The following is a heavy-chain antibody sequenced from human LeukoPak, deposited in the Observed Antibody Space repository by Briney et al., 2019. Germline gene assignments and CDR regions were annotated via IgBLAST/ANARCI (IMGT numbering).Heavy chain of an antibody. J-gene: IGHJ6*03. CDR2: IKSKTDGGTT. V-gene: IGHV3-15*01. D-gene: IGHD3-10*01. CDR3: TTNQRYYGSGSFYYYMDV. CDR1: GFTFSNAW. Sequence: TGGSLRLSCAASGFTFSNAWMSWVRQAPGKGLEWVGRIKSKTDGGTTDYAAPVKGRFTISRDDSKNTLYLQMNSLKTEDTAVYYCTTNQRYYGSGSFYYYMDVWGKGTTVTVSS.